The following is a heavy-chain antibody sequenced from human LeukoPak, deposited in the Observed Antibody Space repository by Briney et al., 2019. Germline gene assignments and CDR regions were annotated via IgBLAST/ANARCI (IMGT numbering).Heavy chain of an antibody. Sequence: HPGGSLRLSCAASGLTLSPYWMHWVRQAPGKGLVWVSHISTDGTVTTYADSVKGRFTISRDNAKNTLYLQMNSLRAEDTAVYYCVRDSSLSFDYWGQGTLVTVSS. D-gene: IGHD2/OR15-2a*01. CDR2: ISTDGTVT. J-gene: IGHJ4*02. V-gene: IGHV3-74*01. CDR3: VRDSSLSFDY. CDR1: GLTLSPYW.